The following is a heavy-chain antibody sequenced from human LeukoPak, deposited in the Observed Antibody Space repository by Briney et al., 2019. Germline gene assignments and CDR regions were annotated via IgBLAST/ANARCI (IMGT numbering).Heavy chain of an antibody. CDR3: ARGCTSASCYDY. D-gene: IGHD2-2*01. CDR2: INEDGNKK. J-gene: IGHJ4*02. V-gene: IGHV3-7*01. CDR1: GFTFRRFW. Sequence: PGGSLRLSCTASGFTFRRFWMGWVRQAPGKGLEWVANINEDGNKKYYVDSVKARFTISRDNTKNSLYLQLNSLRAEDTAVYYCARGCTSASCYDYWGQGTLVTVSS.